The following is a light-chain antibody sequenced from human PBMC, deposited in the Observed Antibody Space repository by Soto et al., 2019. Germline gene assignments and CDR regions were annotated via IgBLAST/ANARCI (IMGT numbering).Light chain of an antibody. V-gene: IGLV1-47*02. J-gene: IGLJ3*02. Sequence: QSVLTQPPSASGTPGQRVTISCSGSLSNIGSNFVYWYQQLPGTAPKLLIYSNNQRPSGVPDRLSGSKSGTSASLAISGLRSDDEAAYYCASWDDSLSGPVFGGGTKVTVL. CDR3: ASWDDSLSGPV. CDR1: LSNIGSNF. CDR2: SNN.